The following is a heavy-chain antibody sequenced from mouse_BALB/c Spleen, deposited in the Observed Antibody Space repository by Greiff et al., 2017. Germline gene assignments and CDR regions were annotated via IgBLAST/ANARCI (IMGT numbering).Heavy chain of an antibody. CDR3: VKDGTGFAY. D-gene: IGHD2-1*01. CDR2: IWTGGGT. V-gene: IGHV2-9-2*01. CDR1: GFSLTSYD. J-gene: IGHJ3*01. Sequence: VKLMESGPGLVAPSQSLSITCTVSGFSLTSYDIIWIRQPPGKGLEWLGVIWTGGGTNYNSAFMSRLSISKDNSKSQVFLKMNSLQTDDTAIYYCVKDGTGFAYWGQGTLVTVSA.